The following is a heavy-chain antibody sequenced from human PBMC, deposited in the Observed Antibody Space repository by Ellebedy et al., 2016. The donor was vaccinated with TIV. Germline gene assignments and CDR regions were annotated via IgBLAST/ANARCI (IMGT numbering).Heavy chain of an antibody. V-gene: IGHV1-3*01. CDR2: INAGNGKT. Sequence: AASVKVSCKASGYTFISYTMHSVRAPPGQRLQWIGCINAGNGKTKYSQKFQGRVTITRDTSASTAYMELSSLRSEDTAVYYCARDACRTFSGGRCYSHYYGMKVWGKGTTVTVSS. CDR1: GYTFISYT. D-gene: IGHD2-15*01. J-gene: IGHJ6*01. CDR3: ARDACRTFSGGRCYSHYYGMKV.